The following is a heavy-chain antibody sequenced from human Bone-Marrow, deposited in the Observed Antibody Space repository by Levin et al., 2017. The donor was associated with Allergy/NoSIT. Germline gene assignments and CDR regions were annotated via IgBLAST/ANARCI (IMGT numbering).Heavy chain of an antibody. CDR1: GFTFSSYA. D-gene: IGHD1-26*01. J-gene: IGHJ4*02. V-gene: IGHV3-23*01. Sequence: LSLTCAASGFTFSSYAMSWVRQAPGKGLEWVSAISGSGGSTYYADSVKGRFTISRDNSKNTLYLQMNSLRAEDTAVYYCAKASNRELLHHFDYWGQGTLVTVSS. CDR2: ISGSGGST. CDR3: AKASNRELLHHFDY.